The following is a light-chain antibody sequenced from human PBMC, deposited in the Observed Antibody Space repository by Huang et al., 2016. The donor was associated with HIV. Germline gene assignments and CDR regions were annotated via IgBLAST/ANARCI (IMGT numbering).Light chain of an antibody. CDR3: QQYYDWPPIT. V-gene: IGKV3-15*01. J-gene: IGKJ5*01. CDR1: QSVNNN. Sequence: EIVMTQSPATLSMSPGERVTLSCRASQSVNNNLAWYQQKPGQAPRLLIYGVSTRATGIPARFSGRGSGTEFTLTISSLQSEDFAIYYCQQYYDWPPITFGQGTRLEIK. CDR2: GVS.